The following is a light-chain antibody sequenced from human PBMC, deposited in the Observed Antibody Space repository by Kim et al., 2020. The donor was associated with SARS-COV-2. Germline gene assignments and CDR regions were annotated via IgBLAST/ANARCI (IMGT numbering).Light chain of an antibody. V-gene: IGKV3-15*01. Sequence: SPGDRATLSCRASQSVGSNVAWYQQKPGQAPRLLIYGASTRATGIPARFSGSGSGTEFTLTISSLQSEDLAVYFCQQYDDWPTWTFGQGTKVDIK. CDR1: QSVGSN. CDR3: QQYDDWPTWT. J-gene: IGKJ1*01. CDR2: GAS.